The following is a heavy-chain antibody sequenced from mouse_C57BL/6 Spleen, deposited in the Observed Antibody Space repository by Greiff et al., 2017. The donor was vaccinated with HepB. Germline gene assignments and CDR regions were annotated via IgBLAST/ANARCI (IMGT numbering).Heavy chain of an antibody. D-gene: IGHD1-1*01. J-gene: IGHJ2*01. Sequence: EVQLVESGPGLVKPSQSLSLTCSVTGYSITSGYYWNWIRQFPGNKLEWMGYISYDGSNNYNPSLKNRISITRDTSKNQFFLKLNSVTTEDTATYYCARDSNYSGYWGQGTTLTVSS. CDR1: GYSITSGYY. V-gene: IGHV3-6*01. CDR2: ISYDGSN. CDR3: ARDSNYSGY.